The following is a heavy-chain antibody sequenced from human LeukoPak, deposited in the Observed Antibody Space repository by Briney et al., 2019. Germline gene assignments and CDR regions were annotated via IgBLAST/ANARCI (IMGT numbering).Heavy chain of an antibody. CDR3: ARDPSNTSGWSPYFDC. CDR1: GYTYTNHG. CDR2: ISAYNRDT. V-gene: IGHV1-18*04. D-gene: IGHD6-13*01. Sequence: ASVTVSCKASGYTYTNHGITWVRQAPGQGLEWMGWISAYNRDTKYAQNFQGRVTFITESSTSTAYMELRSLRSDDTAVYYCARDPSNTSGWSPYFDCWGQGTLVTVSA. J-gene: IGHJ4*02.